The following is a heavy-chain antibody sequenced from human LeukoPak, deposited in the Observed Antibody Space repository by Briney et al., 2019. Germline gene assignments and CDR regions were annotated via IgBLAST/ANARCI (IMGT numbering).Heavy chain of an antibody. CDR2: ISSSSSYI. CDR1: GFTFSSYS. J-gene: IGHJ6*02. CDR3: ARDFEIFGVVIYYYYYGMDV. V-gene: IGHV3-21*01. Sequence: GGSLRLSCAASGFTFSSYSMNWVRQAPGKGLEWVSSISSSSSYIYYADSVKGRFTISRDNAKNSLYLQMNGLRAEDTAVYYCARDFEIFGVVIYYYYYGMDVWGQGTTVTVSS. D-gene: IGHD3-3*01.